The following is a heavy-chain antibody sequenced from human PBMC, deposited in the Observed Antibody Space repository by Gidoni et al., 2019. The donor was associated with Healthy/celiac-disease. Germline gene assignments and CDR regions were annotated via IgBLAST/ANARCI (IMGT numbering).Heavy chain of an antibody. D-gene: IGHD6-6*01. V-gene: IGHV4-59*01. J-gene: IGHJ2*01. CDR2: IYYSGST. CDR3: ARVRIAALETNFDL. Sequence: QVQLQESGPGLVKPSETLSLTCTVSGGSISSYYWSWIRQPPGKGLEWIGYIYYSGSTNYNPSLKSRVTISVDTSKNQFSLKLSSVTAADTAVYYCARVRIAALETNFDLWGRGTLVTVSS. CDR1: GGSISSYY.